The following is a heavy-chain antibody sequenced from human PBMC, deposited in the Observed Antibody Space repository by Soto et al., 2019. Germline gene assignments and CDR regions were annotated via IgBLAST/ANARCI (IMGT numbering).Heavy chain of an antibody. CDR1: GGTFSSYA. CDR2: IIPIFGTA. J-gene: IGHJ5*02. Sequence: SVKVSCKASGGTFSSYAISWVRQAPGQGLEWMGGIIPIFGTANYAQKFQGRVTITADESTSTAYMELSSLRSEDTAVYYCARDPDCTNGVCPTWGQGTLVTVSS. CDR3: ARDPDCTNGVCPT. D-gene: IGHD2-8*01. V-gene: IGHV1-69*13.